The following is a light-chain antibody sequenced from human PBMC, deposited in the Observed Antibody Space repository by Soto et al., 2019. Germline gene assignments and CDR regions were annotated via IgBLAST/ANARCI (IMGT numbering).Light chain of an antibody. Sequence: DIQMTQSPSTLSASVGDRVTITCRASQSINDWLDWYQQKPGKAPNLLIYKASSLQSGVPSRFSGSGSGTEFTLTISSLQPDDFATFYCQQYFGYPWTFGQGTKVEIK. J-gene: IGKJ1*01. V-gene: IGKV1-5*03. CDR2: KAS. CDR3: QQYFGYPWT. CDR1: QSINDW.